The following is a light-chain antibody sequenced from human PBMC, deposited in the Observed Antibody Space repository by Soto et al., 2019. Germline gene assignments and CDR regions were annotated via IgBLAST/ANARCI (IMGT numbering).Light chain of an antibody. CDR1: QSVSSSY. CDR2: GAS. V-gene: IGKV3-20*01. CDR3: QQYSRSPLT. Sequence: EIVLTQSPGTLSLSPGERATLSCRASQSVSSSYLAWYQQKPGQAPRLLIYGASSRATGIPDRFSGSGSGTEFTLTISRLEPEDFVLYYCQQYSRSPLTFGGGTKVEIK. J-gene: IGKJ4*01.